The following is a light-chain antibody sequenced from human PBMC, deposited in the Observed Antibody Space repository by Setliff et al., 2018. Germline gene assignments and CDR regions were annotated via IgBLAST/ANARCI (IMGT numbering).Light chain of an antibody. J-gene: IGLJ1*01. CDR1: SSDVGGYNY. Sequence: QSALTQPRSVSGSPGQSVTISCTGTSSDVGGYNYVSWYQQHPGKAPKVMIYDVSKRPSGVPDRFSGSKSGNTASLTISGLQAEDEAEYYCCSYAGSYTYVFGTGTKVTAL. CDR2: DVS. CDR3: CSYAGSYTYV. V-gene: IGLV2-11*01.